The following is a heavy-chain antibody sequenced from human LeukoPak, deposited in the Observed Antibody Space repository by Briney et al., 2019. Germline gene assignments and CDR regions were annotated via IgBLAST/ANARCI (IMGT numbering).Heavy chain of an antibody. J-gene: IGHJ5*02. CDR1: GGSISSYY. V-gene: IGHV4-59*01. CDR2: IYYSGST. D-gene: IGHD5-12*01. Sequence: SETLSLTCTVSGGSISSYYWSWIRQPPGKGLEWIGYIYYSGSTNYNPSLKSRVTISVDTSKNQFSLKLSSVTAADTAVYYCARELRSGYGNNWFDPWGQGTLVTVSS. CDR3: ARELRSGYGNNWFDP.